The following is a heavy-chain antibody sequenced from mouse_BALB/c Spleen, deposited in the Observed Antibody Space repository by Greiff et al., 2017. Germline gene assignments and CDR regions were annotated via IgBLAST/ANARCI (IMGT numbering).Heavy chain of an antibody. CDR2: IDPANGNT. CDR3: AREDYYGSAWFAY. D-gene: IGHD1-2*01. J-gene: IGHJ3*01. CDR1: GFNIKDTY. Sequence: EVKLMESGAELVKPGASVKLSCTASGFNIKDTYMHWVKQRPEQGLEWIGRIDPANGNTKYDPKFQGKATITADTSSNTAYLQLSSLTSEDTAVYYCAREDYYGSAWFAYWGQGTLVTVSA. V-gene: IGHV14-3*02.